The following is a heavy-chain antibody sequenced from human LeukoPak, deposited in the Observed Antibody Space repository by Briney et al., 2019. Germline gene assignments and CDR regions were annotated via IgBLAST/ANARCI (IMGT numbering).Heavy chain of an antibody. Sequence: GGSLRLSCAASGFSFSDYYMNWVRQAPGQGLEWVSYFSSSSSTIYYADSVKGRFTISRDNAKNSLYLQMNSLRAEDTAVYYCARASDSGYANGDYWGQGTLVTVSS. CDR1: GFSFSDYY. CDR3: ARASDSGYANGDY. D-gene: IGHD5-12*01. CDR2: FSSSSSTI. V-gene: IGHV3-11*04. J-gene: IGHJ4*02.